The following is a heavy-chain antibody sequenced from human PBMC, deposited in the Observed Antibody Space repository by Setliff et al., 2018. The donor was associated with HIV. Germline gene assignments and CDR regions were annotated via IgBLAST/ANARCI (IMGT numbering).Heavy chain of an antibody. D-gene: IGHD3-3*01. J-gene: IGHJ6*03. CDR3: ATATSRLDFDSYYYYYYMDV. V-gene: IGHV5-51*01. CDR1: GYTFTSYW. CDR2: IYPADSDT. Sequence: PGESLKISCKGSGYTFTSYWIAWVRQMPGKGLEWMGIIYPADSDTRYSPSFQGQVTFSVDKSISTAYLQWNRLRASDTAIYYCATATSRLDFDSYYYYYYMDVWGKGTTVTVSS.